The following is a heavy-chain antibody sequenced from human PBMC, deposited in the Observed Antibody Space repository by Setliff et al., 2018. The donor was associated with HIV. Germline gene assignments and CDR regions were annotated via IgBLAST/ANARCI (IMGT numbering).Heavy chain of an antibody. CDR1: GGSISSGSYY. CDR2: IYTSGNT. D-gene: IGHD6-19*01. Sequence: SETLSLTCTVSGGSISSGSYYWSWIRQPAGKGLEWIGRIYTSGNTNYNPSLKGRVTISIDTSKNQFSLRLTSVTAADTAVYYCARSFAPRDSNGWYRFDPWGQGTLVTVSS. CDR3: ARSFAPRDSNGWYRFDP. V-gene: IGHV4-61*02. J-gene: IGHJ5*02.